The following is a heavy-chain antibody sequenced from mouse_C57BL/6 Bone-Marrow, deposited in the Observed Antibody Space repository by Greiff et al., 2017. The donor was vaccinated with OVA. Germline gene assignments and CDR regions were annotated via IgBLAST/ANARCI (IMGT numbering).Heavy chain of an antibody. J-gene: IGHJ3*01. V-gene: IGHV7-3*01. Sequence: EVQLMESGGGLVQPGGSLSLSCAASGFTFTDYYMSWVRQPPGKALEWLGFIRNKANGYTTEYSASVKGRFTISRENSQSILYLQMNALGAEDSATYYCARYDGSRAYWGKGTLVTVSA. CDR3: ARYDGSRAY. D-gene: IGHD1-1*01. CDR2: IRNKANGYTT. CDR1: GFTFTDYY.